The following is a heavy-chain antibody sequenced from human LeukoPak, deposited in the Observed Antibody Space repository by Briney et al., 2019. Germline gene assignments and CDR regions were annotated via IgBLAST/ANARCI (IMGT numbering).Heavy chain of an antibody. V-gene: IGHV3-21*01. CDR2: ISSSSSYI. J-gene: IGHJ4*02. Sequence: GGSLRLSCAASGFTFSSYSMNWVRQAPGKGLEWVSSISSSSSYIYYADSVKGRFTISRDNAKNSLYLQMNSLRAEDTAVYYCARDPFGGMPDYLDLWGQGTLVTVSS. D-gene: IGHD3-10*01. CDR1: GFTFSSYS. CDR3: ARDPFGGMPDYLDL.